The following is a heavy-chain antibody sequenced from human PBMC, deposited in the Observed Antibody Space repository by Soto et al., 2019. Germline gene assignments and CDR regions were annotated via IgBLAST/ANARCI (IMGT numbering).Heavy chain of an antibody. CDR2: IIPTLGIA. J-gene: IGHJ4*02. V-gene: IGHV1-69*02. CDR1: GGTFSSYT. CDR3: ARARGGYDSHFDY. D-gene: IGHD5-12*01. Sequence: GASVKVSCKASGGTFSSYTISWVRQAPGQGLEWMGRIIPTLGIANYAQKFQGRVTITADKSTSTAYMELSSLRSEDTAVYYCARARGGYDSHFDYWGQGTLVTVSS.